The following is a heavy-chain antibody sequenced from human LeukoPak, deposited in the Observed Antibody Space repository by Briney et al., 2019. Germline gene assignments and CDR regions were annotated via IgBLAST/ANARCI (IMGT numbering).Heavy chain of an antibody. CDR1: GFTFSSYA. Sequence: GGSLRHSCAASGFTFSSYAMNWVRQAPGKGLEWVSAISGSGGSTFYADSVKGRFTISRDNSKNTLYLQMDSLRAEDTAVYYCARGWESLSSDYWGQGTLVTVSS. CDR2: ISGSGGST. J-gene: IGHJ4*02. D-gene: IGHD3-3*01. CDR3: ARGWESLSSDY. V-gene: IGHV3-23*01.